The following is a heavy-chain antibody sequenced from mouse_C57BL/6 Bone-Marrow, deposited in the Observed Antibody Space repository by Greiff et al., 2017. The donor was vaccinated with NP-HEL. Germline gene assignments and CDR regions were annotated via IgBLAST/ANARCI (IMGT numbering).Heavy chain of an antibody. CDR1: GYTFTSYW. CDR2: IDPSDSYT. V-gene: IGHV1-50*01. Sequence: VQLQQPGAELVKPGASVKLSCKASGYTFTSYWMQWVKQRPGQGLEWIGEIDPSDSYTNYNQKFKGKATLTVDTSSSTAYMQLSSLTSEDSAVYYCARKKKLLYYFDYWGQGTTLTVSS. CDR3: ARKKKLLYYFDY. J-gene: IGHJ2*01.